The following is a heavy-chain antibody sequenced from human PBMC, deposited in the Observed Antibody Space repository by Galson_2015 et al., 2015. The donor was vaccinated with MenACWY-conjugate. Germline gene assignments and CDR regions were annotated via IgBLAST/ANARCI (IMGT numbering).Heavy chain of an antibody. CDR1: GFIFNTYW. D-gene: IGHD1-26*01. Sequence: SLRLSCAASGFIFNTYWMNWVRQAPGKGLEWVSRINPGGSSETYADSVKDRFTISRDNAKNTLYLQMNSLRPEDTAVFYCAKTRGASSYFDSWGQGTLVPVSS. CDR2: INPGGSSE. J-gene: IGHJ4*02. CDR3: AKTRGASSYFDS. V-gene: IGHV3-74*01.